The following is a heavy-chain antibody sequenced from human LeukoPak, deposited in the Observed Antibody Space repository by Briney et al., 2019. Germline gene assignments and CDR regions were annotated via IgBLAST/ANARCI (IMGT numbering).Heavy chain of an antibody. V-gene: IGHV4-61*02. D-gene: IGHD1-26*01. CDR1: GGSISSGSYY. CDR3: ARDLGVNDY. CDR2: IYTSGST. Sequence: SETLSLTCTVSGGSISSGSYYWSWIRQPAGKGLEWIGRIYTSGSTNYNPSLKSRVTISVDTSKSQFSLELSSVTAADTAVYYCARDLGVNDYWGQGTLVTVSS. J-gene: IGHJ4*02.